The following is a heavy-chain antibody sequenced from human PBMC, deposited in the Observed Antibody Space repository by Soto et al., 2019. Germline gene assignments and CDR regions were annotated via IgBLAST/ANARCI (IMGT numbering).Heavy chain of an antibody. CDR2: INPNSGGT. Sequence: ASVKVSCNASGYTFTVYYMHWVRQAPAQGLEWRGFINPNSGGTNYEKKFQGRVTMTRDTSISTAYMELSRLRSYDTAVYYCTTSYDISGQFHXWGQGTLVTVSX. CDR1: GYTFTVYY. CDR3: TTSYDISGQFHX. J-gene: IGHJ4*02. D-gene: IGHD3-22*01. V-gene: IGHV1-2*02.